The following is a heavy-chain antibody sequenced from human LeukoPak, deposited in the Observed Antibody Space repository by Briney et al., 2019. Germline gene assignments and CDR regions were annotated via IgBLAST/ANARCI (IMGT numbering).Heavy chain of an antibody. J-gene: IGHJ4*02. CDR2: FFYGGST. Sequence: SETLSLTCSVSGDSISSNNYDWGWVRQPPGKGLEWIGSFFYGGSTDYNPSLKRRVTISVDTSKNQFSLKLSSVTAADTAVYYCARDDYWGQGTLVTVSS. CDR1: GDSISSNNYD. CDR3: ARDDY. V-gene: IGHV4-39*07.